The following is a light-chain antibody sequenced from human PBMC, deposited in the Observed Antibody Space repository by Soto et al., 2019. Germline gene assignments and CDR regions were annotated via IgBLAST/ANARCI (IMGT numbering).Light chain of an antibody. CDR2: EVT. V-gene: IGLV2-8*01. CDR3: CSYAGSYTHV. Sequence: QSVLTQPPSASGSPGQSVTISCTGTSSDVGGYNYVSWYQQHPGKAPKLIIYEVTKRPSGVPDRFSGSKSGNTASLTVSGLQAEDEADYYCCSYAGSYTHVFGSGTKLTVL. J-gene: IGLJ1*01. CDR1: SSDVGGYNY.